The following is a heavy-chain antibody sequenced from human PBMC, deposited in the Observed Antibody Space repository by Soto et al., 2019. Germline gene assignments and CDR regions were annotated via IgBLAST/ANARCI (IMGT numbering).Heavy chain of an antibody. CDR2: IIPILGIA. D-gene: IGHD2-2*02. Sequence: QVQLVQSGAEVKKPGSSVKVSCKASGGTFSSYTISWVRQAPGQGLEWMGRIIPILGIANYAQKFQGRVTITADKSTSTAYMALGSLRSEDTAVYYCARDYCSSTSCYSGYWGQGTLVTVSS. J-gene: IGHJ4*02. CDR3: ARDYCSSTSCYSGY. CDR1: GGTFSSYT. V-gene: IGHV1-69*08.